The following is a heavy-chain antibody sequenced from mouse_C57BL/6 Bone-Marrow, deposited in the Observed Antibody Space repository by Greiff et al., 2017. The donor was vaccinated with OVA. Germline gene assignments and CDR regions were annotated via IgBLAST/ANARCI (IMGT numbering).Heavy chain of an antibody. V-gene: IGHV5-15*01. CDR2: ISNLAYSI. Sequence: EVQLVESGGGLVQPGGSLKLSCAASGFTSSDYGMAWVRQAPRKGPEWVAFISNLAYSIYYSDTMTGRFTLSRENAKNTLYLEMSSMRSEDTAMYYCARRGTVAPFDYWGQGTTLTVSS. CDR3: ARRGTVAPFDY. J-gene: IGHJ2*01. CDR1: GFTSSDYG. D-gene: IGHD1-1*01.